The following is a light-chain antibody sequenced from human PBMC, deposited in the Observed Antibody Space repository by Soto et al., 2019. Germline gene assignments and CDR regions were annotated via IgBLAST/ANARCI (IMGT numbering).Light chain of an antibody. Sequence: EFVLKTSPCTLSLSPGERATLSCRASQSVNNSYLAGYQQKPGQPTTLLIYGASSRATGIPDRCSGSGSGTDFTLTISSLEPEDFAVYYCQPYGSSPPWTFGQGTKVDIK. CDR1: QSVNNSY. J-gene: IGKJ1*01. CDR2: GAS. CDR3: QPYGSSPPWT. V-gene: IGKV3-20*01.